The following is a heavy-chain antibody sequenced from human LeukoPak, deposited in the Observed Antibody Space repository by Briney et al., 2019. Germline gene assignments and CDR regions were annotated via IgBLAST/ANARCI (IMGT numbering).Heavy chain of an antibody. D-gene: IGHD2/OR15-2a*01. CDR3: ARAFSRASPVDY. CDR1: GGSFSGYY. V-gene: IGHV4-34*01. J-gene: IGHJ4*02. CDR2: INHSGST. Sequence: QPSETLSLTCAVYGGSFSGYYWSWVRQPPGKGLEWIGEINHSGSTNYNPSLKSRVTISVHTSKNQFSLKLTSVTAADTAVYFCARAFSRASPVDYWGQGTLVTVSS.